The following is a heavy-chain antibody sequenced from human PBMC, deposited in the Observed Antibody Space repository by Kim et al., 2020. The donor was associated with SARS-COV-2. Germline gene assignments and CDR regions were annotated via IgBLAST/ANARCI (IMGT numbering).Heavy chain of an antibody. V-gene: IGHV5-10-1*01. J-gene: IGHJ6*02. D-gene: IGHD6-19*01. CDR1: GYSFTSYW. Sequence: GESLKISCKGSGYSFTSYWISWVRQMPGKGLEWMGRIDPSDSYTNYSPSFQGHVTISADKSISTAYLQWSSLKASDTAMYYCARRVGSSGWVGWSGGMDVWGQGTTVTVSS. CDR3: ARRVGSSGWVGWSGGMDV. CDR2: IDPSDSYT.